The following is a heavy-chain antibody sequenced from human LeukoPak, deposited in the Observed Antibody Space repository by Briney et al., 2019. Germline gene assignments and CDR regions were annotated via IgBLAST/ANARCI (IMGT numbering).Heavy chain of an antibody. V-gene: IGHV3-48*03. J-gene: IGHJ6*03. CDR1: GFTFSSYE. CDR3: ATSTSRGPYYYYMDV. D-gene: IGHD2-2*01. CDR2: ISSSGSTT. Sequence: GGSLRLSCAASGFTFSSYEMNWVRQAPGKGLEWVSYISSSGSTTYYADSVKGRFTISRDNAKNSLYLQMNSLRAEDTAVYYCATSTSRGPYYYYMDVWGKGTTVTVSS.